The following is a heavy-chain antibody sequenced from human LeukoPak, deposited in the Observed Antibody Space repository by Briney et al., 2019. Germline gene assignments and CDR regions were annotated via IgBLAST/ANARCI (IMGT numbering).Heavy chain of an antibody. CDR2: IGISSGNT. J-gene: IGHJ4*02. CDR3: ARDHNCAFDN. V-gene: IGHV3-48*04. CDR1: GFPFSDYS. D-gene: IGHD1-1*01. Sequence: GGSLRLSCTASGFPFSDYSTNWVRQAPGKGLEWISYIGISSGNTKYADSVKGRFTISADNARNSLYLQMNSLRVEDTAVYYCARDHNCAFDNWGQGTLVSVSS.